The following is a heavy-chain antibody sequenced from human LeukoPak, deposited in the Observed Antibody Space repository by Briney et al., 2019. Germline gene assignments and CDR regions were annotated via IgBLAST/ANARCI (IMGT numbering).Heavy chain of an antibody. CDR3: ARENTPVTGGFDY. CDR2: INTAGDT. V-gene: IGHV3-13*01. CDR1: GFTFSNYD. J-gene: IGHJ4*02. D-gene: IGHD3-16*01. Sequence: GGSLRLSCTASGFTFSNYDMHWVRHATGKGLEWVSSINTAGDTFYPGSVKGRFTISRENAKNSLYLQMNSLTAGDTAVYYCARENTPVTGGFDYWGKGILVTVSS.